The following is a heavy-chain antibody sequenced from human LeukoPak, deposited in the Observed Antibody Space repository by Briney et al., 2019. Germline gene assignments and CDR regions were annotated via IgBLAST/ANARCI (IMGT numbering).Heavy chain of an antibody. CDR2: INHSGST. CDR3: ARGRSEYSSGLLIDY. D-gene: IGHD6-19*01. V-gene: IGHV4-34*01. CDR1: GGSFSGCY. J-gene: IGHJ4*02. Sequence: PSETLSLTCAVYGGSFSGCYWSWIRQPPGKGLEWIGEINHSGSTNYNPSLKSRVTISVDTSKNQFSLKLSSVTAADTAVYYCARGRSEYSSGLLIDYWGQGTLVTVSS.